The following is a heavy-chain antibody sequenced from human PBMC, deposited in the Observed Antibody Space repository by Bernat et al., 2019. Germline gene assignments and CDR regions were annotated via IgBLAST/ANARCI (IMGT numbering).Heavy chain of an antibody. CDR2: ISFDGSNK. Sequence: QVQLVESGGGLVKPGGSLRLSCAASGFTFSSYAMHWVRQAPGKGLEWVALISFDGSNKYYADSVKGRFTISRDNSKNTLYLQMNSLRAEDTAVFYCARSRDGYRGPFDIWGQGTMVTVSS. D-gene: IGHD5-24*01. CDR3: ARSRDGYRGPFDI. CDR1: GFTFSSYA. J-gene: IGHJ3*02. V-gene: IGHV3-30-3*01.